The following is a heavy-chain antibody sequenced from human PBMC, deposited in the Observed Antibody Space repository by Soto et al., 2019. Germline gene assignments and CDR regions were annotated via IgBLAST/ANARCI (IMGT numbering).Heavy chain of an antibody. Sequence: ASVKVSCKASGYTFTSYYMHWLLQAPGQGLEWMGIINPSGGSTSYAQKFQGRVTMTRDTSTSTVYMELSSLRSEDTAVYYCAMGGDYVDHIFHYGMDVWGQGTTVTVSS. J-gene: IGHJ6*02. V-gene: IGHV1-46*01. CDR2: INPSGGST. D-gene: IGHD3-16*01. CDR1: GYTFTSYY. CDR3: AMGGDYVDHIFHYGMDV.